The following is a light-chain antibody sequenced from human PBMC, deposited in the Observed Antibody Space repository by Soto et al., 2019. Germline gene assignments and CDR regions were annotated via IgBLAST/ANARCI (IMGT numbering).Light chain of an antibody. CDR2: GAS. V-gene: IGKV3-15*01. Sequence: EIVMTQSPATLSVSPRERATLSCRASQSVSSNLAWYQQKPGQAPRLLIYGASTRTTGIPARFSGSGSGTEFPLTISSLQSEDFAVYYCQQYNNWLPWTFGQGTKVEIK. CDR1: QSVSSN. CDR3: QQYNNWLPWT. J-gene: IGKJ1*01.